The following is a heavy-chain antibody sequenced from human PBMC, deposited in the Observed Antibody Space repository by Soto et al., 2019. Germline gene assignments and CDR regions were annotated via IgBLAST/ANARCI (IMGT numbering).Heavy chain of an antibody. V-gene: IGHV1-2*02. J-gene: IGHJ5*02. CDR1: GYTFTDFY. D-gene: IGHD2-8*01. CDR3: ATGTNGPPGWYHP. Sequence: QVQLVQSGTEVKKPGASVTVSCKSSGYTFTDFYLHWLRQAPGQGLEWVGWINPKTGDTKSSQRLQGRVNMSRDTSVSTASIDLTNLTSDDTAMYYCATGTNGPPGWYHPWGQGTRVTVSS. CDR2: INPKTGDT.